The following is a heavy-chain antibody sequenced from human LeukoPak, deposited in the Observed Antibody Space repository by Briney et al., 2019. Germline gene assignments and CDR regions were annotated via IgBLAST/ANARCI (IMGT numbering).Heavy chain of an antibody. CDR3: ARDYWVYLAADYFDY. J-gene: IGHJ4*02. CDR1: GGSIRDTTYY. CDR2: IYYSGNT. V-gene: IGHV4-39*07. D-gene: IGHD2-8*01. Sequence: PSETLSLTCTVSGGSIRDTTYYWGWVRQPPGKGLEWIGSIYYSGNTYYNPSLMSRVTISVDTSKNQFSLNLSSVTAADTAVYYRARDYWVYLAADYFDYWGQGTLVTVSS.